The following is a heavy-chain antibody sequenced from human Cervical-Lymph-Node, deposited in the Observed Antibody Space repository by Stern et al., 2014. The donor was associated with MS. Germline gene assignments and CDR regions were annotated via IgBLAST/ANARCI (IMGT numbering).Heavy chain of an antibody. J-gene: IGHJ6*02. V-gene: IGHV5-51*01. Sequence: VQLMQSGAEVKKPGESLTISCKGFGYSFNIYWIAWVRQRPGQGLEWMGIIYPDDSDTGYSPSFQGQVTFSVDKSISTAYLQWSSLKPSDTATYFCARRGMDVWGQGTSVTVSS. CDR3: ARRGMDV. CDR1: GYSFNIYW. CDR2: IYPDDSDT.